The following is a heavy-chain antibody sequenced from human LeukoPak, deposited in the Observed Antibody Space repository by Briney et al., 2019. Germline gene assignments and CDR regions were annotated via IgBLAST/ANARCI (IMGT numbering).Heavy chain of an antibody. Sequence: PSETLSLTCTVSGYSISSGYYWGWIRQPPGKGLEWIGSIYHSGSTYYNPSLKSRVTMSVDTSKNQFSLKLSSVTAADTAVYYCARVLFSSWFDPWGQGTLVTVSS. CDR1: GYSISSGYY. CDR3: ARVLFSSWFDP. V-gene: IGHV4-38-2*02. J-gene: IGHJ5*02. CDR2: IYHSGST.